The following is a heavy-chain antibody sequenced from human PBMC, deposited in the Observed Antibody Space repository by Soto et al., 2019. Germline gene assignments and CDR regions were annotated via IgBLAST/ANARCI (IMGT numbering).Heavy chain of an antibody. D-gene: IGHD3-10*01. CDR3: ARVKGAELLWFGEENYYFDY. CDR1: GGSISSSNW. V-gene: IGHV4-4*02. CDR2: IYHSGST. Sequence: SETLSLTCAVSGGSISSSNWWSWVRQPPGKGLEWIGEIYHSGSTNYNPSLKSRVTISVDKSKNQFSLKLSSVTAADTAVYYCARVKGAELLWFGEENYYFDYWGQGTLVTVSS. J-gene: IGHJ4*02.